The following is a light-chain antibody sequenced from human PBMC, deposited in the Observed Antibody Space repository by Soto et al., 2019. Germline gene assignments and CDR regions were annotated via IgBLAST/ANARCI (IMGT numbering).Light chain of an antibody. Sequence: EIVLTQSPGTLSLSPGDRATLSCRASQSVTIKLAWYQQRPGQAPRLLIYDASTRATGIPARFSGSGSGTDFTLTISSLEPEDFAVYFCQHRSSWPLTFGGGTKVDIK. CDR2: DAS. V-gene: IGKV3-11*01. CDR3: QHRSSWPLT. CDR1: QSVTIK. J-gene: IGKJ4*01.